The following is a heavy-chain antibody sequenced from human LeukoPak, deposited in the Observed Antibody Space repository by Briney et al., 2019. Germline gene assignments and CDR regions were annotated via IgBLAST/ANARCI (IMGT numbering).Heavy chain of an antibody. CDR3: ARDRGGSHPNWFDP. Sequence: SETLSLTCTVSGGSISSGDYYWSWIRQPPGKGLEWIGYIYYSGSTYYNPSLKSRVTISVDTSKNQFSLKLSSVTAADTAVYYCARDRGGSHPNWFDPWGQGTLVTVSS. CDR2: IYYSGST. J-gene: IGHJ5*02. D-gene: IGHD2-15*01. V-gene: IGHV4-30-4*01. CDR1: GGSISSGDYY.